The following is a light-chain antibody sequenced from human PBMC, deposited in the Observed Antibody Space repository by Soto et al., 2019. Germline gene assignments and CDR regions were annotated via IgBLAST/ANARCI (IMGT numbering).Light chain of an antibody. CDR3: HQYSASPPWT. Sequence: ETVMTQSPATLSVSPGERATLSCRASQSFSRNLSCYQHKPVQAPRLLIYDASSRATGIPDRFSGSGSGTDFTLTISRLEPEDFAVYYCHQYSASPPWTFGQGA. CDR1: QSFSRN. V-gene: IGKV3-20*01. J-gene: IGKJ1*01. CDR2: DAS.